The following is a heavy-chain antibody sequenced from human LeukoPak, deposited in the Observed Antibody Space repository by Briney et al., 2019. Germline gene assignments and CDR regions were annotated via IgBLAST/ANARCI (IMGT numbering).Heavy chain of an antibody. V-gene: IGHV3-23*01. D-gene: IGHD2-15*01. Sequence: PGGSLRLSCAASGFTFSSYAMSWVRQAPGKGLEWVSAISGSGGSTYYADSVKGRFTISRDNSKNTLYLQMNSLRAEDTAVYYCAKDSSYDSRHYYGMDVWGQGTTVTVSS. CDR3: AKDSSYDSRHYYGMDV. CDR2: ISGSGGST. CDR1: GFTFSSYA. J-gene: IGHJ6*02.